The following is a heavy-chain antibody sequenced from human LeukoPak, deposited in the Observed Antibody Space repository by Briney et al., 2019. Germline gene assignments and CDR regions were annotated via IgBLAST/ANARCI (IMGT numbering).Heavy chain of an antibody. CDR2: INLDGSEI. Sequence: TGGSLRLSCEASGFVFGHSWMSWVRQAPGKGLEWVANINLDGSEINYLDSLTGRLTISRDNAKDSLHLQMNGLRAEDTAVYFCVRDRGYSTFDYWGQGTLVTVSS. D-gene: IGHD3-22*01. J-gene: IGHJ4*02. V-gene: IGHV3-7*03. CDR1: GFVFGHSW. CDR3: VRDRGYSTFDY.